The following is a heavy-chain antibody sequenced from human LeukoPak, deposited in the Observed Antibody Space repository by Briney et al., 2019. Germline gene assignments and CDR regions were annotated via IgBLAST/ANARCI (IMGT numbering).Heavy chain of an antibody. J-gene: IGHJ4*02. V-gene: IGHV3-11*01. CDR3: ARHPPVDTAMVPEYYFDY. CDR2: ISSSGSTI. CDR1: GFTFSDYY. Sequence: GGSLRLSCAASGFTFSDYYMSWIRQAPGKGLEWVSYISSSGSTIYYADSVKGRFTISRDNDKNSLYLQMNSLRAEDTAVYYCARHPPVDTAMVPEYYFDYWGQGTLVTVSS. D-gene: IGHD5-18*01.